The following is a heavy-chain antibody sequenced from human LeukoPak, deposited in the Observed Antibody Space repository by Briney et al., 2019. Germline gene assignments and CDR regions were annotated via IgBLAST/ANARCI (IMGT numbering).Heavy chain of an antibody. CDR2: ISGSGGST. V-gene: IGHV3-23*01. Sequence: GGSLRLSCAASGFTFRSYAMSWVRQAPGKGLEWVSVISGSGGSTYYADSVKGRFTISRDNSKNTLYLQMNSLRAGDTAVYYCAKDEGRGYCSGGSCYPFDCWGQGTLVTVSS. CDR3: AKDEGRGYCSGGSCYPFDC. D-gene: IGHD2-15*01. CDR1: GFTFRSYA. J-gene: IGHJ4*02.